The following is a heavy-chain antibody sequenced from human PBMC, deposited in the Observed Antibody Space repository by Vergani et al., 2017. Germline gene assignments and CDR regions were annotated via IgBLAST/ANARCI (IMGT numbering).Heavy chain of an antibody. V-gene: IGHV3-49*04. D-gene: IGHD5-18*01. J-gene: IGHJ4*03. CDR2: IRNKAYGGTT. Sequence: EVQLVESGGGLVPPGRSLRLSCAASGFSFGDYAMTWVRQAPGKGLEGVAFIRNKAYGGTTEYAASVKGRFTISRDDSKRLAYLQLSGLKTEDTAVYFCSRGRGYSFGYSGYWGQGTLVTVSS. CDR1: GFSFGDYA. CDR3: SRGRGYSFGYSGY.